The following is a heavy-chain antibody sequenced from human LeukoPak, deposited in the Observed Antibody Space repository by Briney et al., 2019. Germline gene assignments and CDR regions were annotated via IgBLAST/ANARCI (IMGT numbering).Heavy chain of an antibody. CDR2: ISGSGGST. D-gene: IGHD6-19*01. V-gene: IGHV3-23*01. CDR3: AKKAAVAGNWLDP. CDR1: GFTFSSYA. Sequence: GGSLRLSCAVSGFTFSSYAMNWPPQAPGKGVEWVSAISGSGGSTYYAGSVKGRFTITRDNSKNTLYLQMNSLRAEDRAVYYCAKKAAVAGNWLDPWGERTLVTVSS. J-gene: IGHJ5*02.